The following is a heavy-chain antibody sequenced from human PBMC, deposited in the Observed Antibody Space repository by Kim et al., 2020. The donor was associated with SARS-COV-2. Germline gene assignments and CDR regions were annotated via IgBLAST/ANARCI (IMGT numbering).Heavy chain of an antibody. J-gene: IGHJ1*01. D-gene: IGHD4-17*01. CDR1: GFTFSSYE. V-gene: IGHV3-48*03. CDR3: VAPGTVEAEYFQH. Sequence: GGSLRLSCAASGFTFSSYEMNWVRQAPGKGLEWVSYISSSGSTIYYADSVKGRFTISRDNAKNSLYLQMNSLRAEDTAVYYCVAPGTVEAEYFQHWGQGTLVTVSS. CDR2: ISSSGSTI.